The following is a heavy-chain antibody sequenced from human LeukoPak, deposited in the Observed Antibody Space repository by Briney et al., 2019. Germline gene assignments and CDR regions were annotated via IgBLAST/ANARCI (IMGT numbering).Heavy chain of an antibody. CDR2: INPEESEK. CDR1: GLTFSSSW. J-gene: IGHJ4*02. Sequence: PGGSLRLSCAVSGLTFSSSWMDWVRQAPGKGLEWVASINPEESEKYSADSVKGRFTISRDNAKNSLYLQMDSLRVEDTAFYYCARDLAYSRLDYWGQGMLVTVSS. CDR3: ARDLAYSRLDY. D-gene: IGHD5-18*01. V-gene: IGHV3-7*01.